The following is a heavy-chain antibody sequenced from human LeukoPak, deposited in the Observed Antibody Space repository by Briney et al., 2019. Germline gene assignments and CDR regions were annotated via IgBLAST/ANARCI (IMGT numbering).Heavy chain of an antibody. CDR2: IIPIFGTA. V-gene: IGHV1-69*06. D-gene: IGHD2-15*01. CDR3: ARDCSGGSCFIDY. CDR1: GGTFSSYA. Sequence: SVKVSCKASGGTFSSYAISWVRQAPGQGLEWMGGIIPIFGTANYAQKFQGRVTMTEDTSTDTAYMELSSLRSEDTAVYYCARDCSGGSCFIDYWGQGTLVTVSS. J-gene: IGHJ4*02.